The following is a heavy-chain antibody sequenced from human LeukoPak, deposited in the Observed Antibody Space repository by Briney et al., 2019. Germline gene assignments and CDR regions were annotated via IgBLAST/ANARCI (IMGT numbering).Heavy chain of an antibody. Sequence: PSETLSLTCAVSGGSISTYYWSRIRQPPGKGLEWIGYIYYSGSTNYNPSLKSRVTISVDTSKNQFSLKLSSVTAADTAVYYCARASSGYYPIDYWGQGTLVTVSS. D-gene: IGHD3-22*01. CDR2: IYYSGST. J-gene: IGHJ4*02. V-gene: IGHV4-59*01. CDR3: ARASSGYYPIDY. CDR1: GGSISTYY.